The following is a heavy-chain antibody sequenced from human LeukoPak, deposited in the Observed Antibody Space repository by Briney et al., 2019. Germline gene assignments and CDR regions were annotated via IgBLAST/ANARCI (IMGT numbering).Heavy chain of an antibody. Sequence: PGGSLRLSCAASGFTFSSRGMSWVRQAPGKGLEWVSSITPSGDGTYYAASVKGRFTISRDNSKNTLYLQMDSLRAEDTAVYYCAKVLAYYGSGSYLPDYWGQGTLVTVSS. J-gene: IGHJ4*02. CDR1: GFTFSSRG. D-gene: IGHD3-10*01. CDR3: AKVLAYYGSGSYLPDY. CDR2: ITPSGDGT. V-gene: IGHV3-23*01.